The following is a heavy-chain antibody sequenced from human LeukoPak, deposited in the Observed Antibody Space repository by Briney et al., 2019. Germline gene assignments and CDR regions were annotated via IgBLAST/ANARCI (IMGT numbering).Heavy chain of an antibody. CDR1: GYTFTSYG. CDR3: ARGINQWLVSPSNY. J-gene: IGHJ4*02. Sequence: ASVKVSCKASGYTFTSYGISWVRQAPGQGLEWMGWISPYNGNTNYAQNLQGRVTMTTDTSTRTAYMELRSLRSDDTAVYYCARGINQWLVSPSNYWGQGTLLTVSS. V-gene: IGHV1-18*01. CDR2: ISPYNGNT. D-gene: IGHD6-19*01.